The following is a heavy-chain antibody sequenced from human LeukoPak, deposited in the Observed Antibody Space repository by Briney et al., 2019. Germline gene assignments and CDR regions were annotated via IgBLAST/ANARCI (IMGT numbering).Heavy chain of an antibody. CDR2: ISDGGGSK. CDR1: GFTFSSYA. CDR3: AKGTIGYCSSTSCYYFDY. J-gene: IGHJ4*02. Sequence: PGGSLRLSCAASGFTFSSYAMSWVRQAPGKGLEWVSAISDGGGSKYYADSVKGRFNISRDNSKNTLYLQMNSLRAEDTAVYYCAKGTIGYCSSTSCYYFDYWGQGTLVTVSS. V-gene: IGHV3-23*01. D-gene: IGHD2-2*01.